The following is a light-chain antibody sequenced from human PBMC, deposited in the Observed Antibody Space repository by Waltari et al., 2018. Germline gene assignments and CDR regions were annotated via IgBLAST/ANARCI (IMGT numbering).Light chain of an antibody. CDR3: HQHYTTPWT. V-gene: IGKV4-1*01. J-gene: IGKJ1*01. Sequence: DIAMTQSPDSLAVSLGERATINCKSSRSVLNTDNNKNYLTWYQQKPGQPPQLLISWASTRESGVPDRFIGSGSGTDFTLTISSLQAEDVAVYYCHQHYTTPWTFGQGTQVEL. CDR2: WAS. CDR1: RSVLNTDNNKNY.